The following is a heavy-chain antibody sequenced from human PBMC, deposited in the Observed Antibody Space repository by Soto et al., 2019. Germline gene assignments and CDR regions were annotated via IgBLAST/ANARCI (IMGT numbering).Heavy chain of an antibody. CDR1: GFTFSSYG. D-gene: IGHD2-2*01. CDR3: AKDPLYQHYYYYYGMDV. Sequence: PGGSLRLSCAASGFTFSSYGMHWVRQAPGKGLEWVAVISYDGSNKYYADSVKGRFTISRDNSKNTLYLQMNSLRAEDTAVYYCAKDPLYQHYYYYYGMDVWGQGTTVTVSS. V-gene: IGHV3-30*18. J-gene: IGHJ6*02. CDR2: ISYDGSNK.